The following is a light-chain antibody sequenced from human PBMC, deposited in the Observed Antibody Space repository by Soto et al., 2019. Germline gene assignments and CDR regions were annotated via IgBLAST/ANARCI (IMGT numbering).Light chain of an antibody. V-gene: IGLV2-14*01. CDR3: SSFRSGSTL. J-gene: IGLJ1*01. CDR2: EVS. Sequence: QSVLTQPASVSGSPGQSITISCTGTSSDAGGYNYVSWYQQHPGKAPKLMIYEVSNRPSGVSNRFSGSKSGNTASLTISGLQAEDEADYYCSSFRSGSTLFGTGTKVTVL. CDR1: SSDAGGYNY.